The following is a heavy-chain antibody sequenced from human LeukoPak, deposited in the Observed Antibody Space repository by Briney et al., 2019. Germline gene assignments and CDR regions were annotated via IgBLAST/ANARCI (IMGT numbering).Heavy chain of an antibody. CDR2: IYHTGNT. CDR3: ARGTGYGDFYWVGP. Sequence: SETLSLTCAVSGYSISSGYYWVWIRQPPGKGLEWIGSIYHTGNTYYNPSLKSRVTISVDTSKNQFSLKLNSVTAADTAVYYCARGTGYGDFYWVGPLGQGALGTGSS. J-gene: IGHJ5*01. D-gene: IGHD4-17*01. CDR1: GYSISSGYY. V-gene: IGHV4-38-2*01.